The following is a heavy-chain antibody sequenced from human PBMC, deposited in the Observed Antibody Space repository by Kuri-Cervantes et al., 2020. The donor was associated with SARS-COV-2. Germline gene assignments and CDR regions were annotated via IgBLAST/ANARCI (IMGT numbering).Heavy chain of an antibody. CDR2: ISSSSSYI. D-gene: IGHD5-12*01. V-gene: IGHV3-21*01. J-gene: IGHJ2*01. CDR1: GFTFSSYG. CDR3: ARRWATISVVWYFDL. Sequence: GGSLRLSCAASGFTFSSYGMHWVRQAPGKGLEWVSSISSSSSYIYYADSVKGRFTISRDNAKNSLYLQMNSLRAEDTAVYYCARRWATISVVWYFDLWGRGTLVTVSS.